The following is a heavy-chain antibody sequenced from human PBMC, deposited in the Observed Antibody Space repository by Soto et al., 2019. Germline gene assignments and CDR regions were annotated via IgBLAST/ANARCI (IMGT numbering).Heavy chain of an antibody. CDR2: IYYSGST. J-gene: IGHJ6*02. D-gene: IGHD6-13*01. Sequence: SETLSLTCTASGGSISSYYWSWIRQPPGKGLEWIGYIYYSGSTNYNPSLKSRVTISVDTSKNQFYLKLSSVTAADTAVYYCARCSSSWTGGYYYYYGMDVWGQGTTVTVSS. V-gene: IGHV4-59*01. CDR3: ARCSSSWTGGYYYYYGMDV. CDR1: GGSISSYY.